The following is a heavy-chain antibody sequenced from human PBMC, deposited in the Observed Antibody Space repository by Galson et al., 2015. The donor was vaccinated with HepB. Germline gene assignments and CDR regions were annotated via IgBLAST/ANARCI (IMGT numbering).Heavy chain of an antibody. CDR2: ISWNSGSI. D-gene: IGHD6-6*01. CDR3: AKDRFEYSRGLFKGGVELGA. CDR1: GFTFDDYA. Sequence: SLRLSCAASGFTFDDYAMHWVRQAPGKGLEWVSGISWNSGSIGYADSVKGRFTISRDNAKNSLYLQMNSLRAEDTALYYCAKDRFEYSRGLFKGGVELGAWSHGSMVIVSS. V-gene: IGHV3-9*01. J-gene: IGHJ3*01.